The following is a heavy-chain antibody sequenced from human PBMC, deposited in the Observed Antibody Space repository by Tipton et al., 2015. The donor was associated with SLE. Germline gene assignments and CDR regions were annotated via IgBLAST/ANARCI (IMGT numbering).Heavy chain of an antibody. V-gene: IGHV4-59*11. CDR3: ARVAYDFWSGYSYYFDY. Sequence: TLSLTCTVSGGSISSPYWSWIRQPPGKGLEWIGYIYYSGSPNYNPSLKSRVTISVDTSKNQFSLKLRSVTAADTAVYYCARVAYDFWSGYSYYFDYWGQGTLVTVSS. CDR1: GGSISSPY. J-gene: IGHJ4*02. D-gene: IGHD3-3*01. CDR2: IYYSGSP.